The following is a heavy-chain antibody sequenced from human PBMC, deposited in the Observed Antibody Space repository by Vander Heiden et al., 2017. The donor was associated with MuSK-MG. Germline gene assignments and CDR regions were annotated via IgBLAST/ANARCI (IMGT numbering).Heavy chain of an antibody. CDR3: AKRGGYDPYYFDY. J-gene: IGHJ4*02. Sequence: EVQLLESGGGLVQPGGSLRLSCAASGFTFSSYAVSWVRKAPGKGLEWVSAVSGSGATTNYADSVKGRFTISRDNSKNTLYLQMNSLRAEDTAVYDCAKRGGYDPYYFDYWGQGTLVTVSS. D-gene: IGHD5-12*01. V-gene: IGHV3-23*01. CDR1: GFTFSSYA. CDR2: VSGSGATT.